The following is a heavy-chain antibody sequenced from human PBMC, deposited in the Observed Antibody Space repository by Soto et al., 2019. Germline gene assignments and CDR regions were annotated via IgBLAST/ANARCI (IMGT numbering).Heavy chain of an antibody. D-gene: IGHD1-20*01. Sequence: GGSLRLSCAASGFTFDDYTMHWVRQAPGKGLEWVSLISWDGGSTYYADSVKGRFTISRDNSKNSLYLQMNSLRTEDTALYYCAKDITGTTRGATIDYWGQGTLVTVSS. CDR2: ISWDGGST. CDR1: GFTFDDYT. V-gene: IGHV3-43*01. CDR3: AKDITGTTRGATIDY. J-gene: IGHJ4*02.